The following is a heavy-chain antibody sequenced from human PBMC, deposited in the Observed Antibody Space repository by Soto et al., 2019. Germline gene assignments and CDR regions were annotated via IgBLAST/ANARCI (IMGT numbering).Heavy chain of an antibody. CDR2: INPANGNT. CDR1: GYTFTAYA. J-gene: IGHJ4*02. CDR3: TRSAISPYGGLIGPFDY. Sequence: QVQLAQSGAEERKPGASVKVSCEATGYTFTAYAMHWVRQAPGQRLEWMGWINPANGNTKYSQKFQGRLTITSDTSANTVSMELNSLTSEDTAMYYCTRSAISPYGGLIGPFDYWGQGNLVTVSS. D-gene: IGHD3-16*02. V-gene: IGHV1-3*05.